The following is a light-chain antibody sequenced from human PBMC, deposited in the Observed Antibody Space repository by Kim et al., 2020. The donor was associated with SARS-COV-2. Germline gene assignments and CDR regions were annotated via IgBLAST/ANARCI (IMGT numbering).Light chain of an antibody. Sequence: EVLLTQSPGTLSLSPGERAILSCRASQSVSSSYLAWYQHKPGQSPRLLIHGASSRATGVPDRVRGGGSGTDFTLTITRLEPEDFAVYYCQQYGRSPTTFGQGTRLEIK. V-gene: IGKV3-20*01. J-gene: IGKJ5*01. CDR2: GAS. CDR1: QSVSSSY. CDR3: QQYGRSPTT.